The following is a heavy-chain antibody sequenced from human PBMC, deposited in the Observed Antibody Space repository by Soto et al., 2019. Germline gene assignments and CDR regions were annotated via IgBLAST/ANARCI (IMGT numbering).Heavy chain of an antibody. D-gene: IGHD4-17*01. CDR2: IIPIFGTA. J-gene: IGHJ2*01. V-gene: IGHV1-69*01. CDR3: ARGGNGDYRPGSGDGYFDL. Sequence: QVQLVQSGAEVKKPGSSVKVSCKASGGTFSSYAISWVRQAPGQGLEWMGGIIPIFGTANYAQKFQGRVTITADESTSTAYMELSSLRSEDTAVYYCARGGNGDYRPGSGDGYFDLWGRGTLVTVSS. CDR1: GGTFSSYA.